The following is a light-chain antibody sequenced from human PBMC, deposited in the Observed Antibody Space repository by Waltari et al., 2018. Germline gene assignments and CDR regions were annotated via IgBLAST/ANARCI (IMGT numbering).Light chain of an antibody. CDR3: QQGVT. Sequence: VLTQSPATLSLSPGERATLSRSASQSIDTSLGWYQQNPGQAPRLLIYDASNRATGIPPRFSGSGSGTDFSLTISSLDPEDFAVYYCQQGVTFGGGTRVEIK. V-gene: IGKV3-11*01. J-gene: IGKJ4*01. CDR2: DAS. CDR1: QSIDTS.